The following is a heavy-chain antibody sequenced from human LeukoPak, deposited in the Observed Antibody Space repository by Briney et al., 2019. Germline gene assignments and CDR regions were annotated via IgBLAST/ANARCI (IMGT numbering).Heavy chain of an antibody. CDR3: AKEAVEYFDY. V-gene: IGHV3-23*01. Sequence: GGSLRLSCAASGFTFSSSAMSWVRQAPGKGLKWVSALTGSSGGTYYADSVKGRFTLSRDNSKNTMYLQMNSLRAEDTAVYYCAKEAVEYFDYWGQGNLVTVSS. J-gene: IGHJ4*02. CDR2: LTGSSGGT. CDR1: GFTFSSSA.